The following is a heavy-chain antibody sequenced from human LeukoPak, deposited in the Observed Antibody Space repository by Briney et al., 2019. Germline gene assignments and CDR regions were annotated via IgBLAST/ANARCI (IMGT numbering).Heavy chain of an antibody. J-gene: IGHJ4*02. D-gene: IGHD3-10*01. CDR2: ISSSSSTI. CDR1: GFTFSSYS. Sequence: HPGGSLRLSCAASGFTFSSYSMNWVRQAPGKGLEWVSYISSSSSTIYYADSVKGRFTISRDNAKNSLYLQMNSLRAEDTAVYYCARDGMVTMVRGVISGPNYWGQGTLVTVSS. V-gene: IGHV3-48*01. CDR3: ARDGMVTMVRGVISGPNY.